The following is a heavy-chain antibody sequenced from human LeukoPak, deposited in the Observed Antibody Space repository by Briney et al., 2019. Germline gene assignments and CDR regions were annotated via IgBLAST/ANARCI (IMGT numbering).Heavy chain of an antibody. CDR2: IYTSGSI. D-gene: IGHD1-26*01. CDR3: ARALSGSYYYYYYMDV. Sequence: PSETLSLTCTVSGGSISSGSYYWSWIRQPAGKGLEWIGRIYTSGSINYNPSLTSRVTISVDTSKNQFSLKLSSVTAADTAVYYCARALSGSYYYYYYMDVWGKGTTVTVSS. J-gene: IGHJ6*03. V-gene: IGHV4-61*02. CDR1: GGSISSGSYY.